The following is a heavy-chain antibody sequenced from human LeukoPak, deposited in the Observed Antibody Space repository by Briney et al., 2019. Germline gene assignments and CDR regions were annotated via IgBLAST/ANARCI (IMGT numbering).Heavy chain of an antibody. Sequence: PSETLSLTCAVYGGSFSGYYWSWIRQPPGKGLEWIGEINHSGSTNYNPSLKSRVTISVDTSKNQFSLKLSSVTAADTAVYYCARDGVRTYYYGSGSPPRGFDPWGQGTLVTVSS. V-gene: IGHV4-34*01. CDR2: INHSGST. CDR1: GGSFSGYY. CDR3: ARDGVRTYYYGSGSPPRGFDP. D-gene: IGHD3-10*01. J-gene: IGHJ5*02.